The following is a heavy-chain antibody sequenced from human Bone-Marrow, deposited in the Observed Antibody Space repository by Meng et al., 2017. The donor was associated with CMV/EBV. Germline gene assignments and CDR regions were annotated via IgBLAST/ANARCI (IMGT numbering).Heavy chain of an antibody. V-gene: IGHV3-21*01. D-gene: IGHD2-15*01. Sequence: LSLTCAASGFTFSSYAMNWVRQTPGKGLEWVSSSSSSSTYIYYADSVKGRFTISRDNAKNSLFLQMNSLRAEDTAVYYCARHARELLHDAFDIWGQGTMVTVSS. CDR2: SSSSSTYI. CDR3: ARHARELLHDAFDI. J-gene: IGHJ3*02. CDR1: GFTFSSYA.